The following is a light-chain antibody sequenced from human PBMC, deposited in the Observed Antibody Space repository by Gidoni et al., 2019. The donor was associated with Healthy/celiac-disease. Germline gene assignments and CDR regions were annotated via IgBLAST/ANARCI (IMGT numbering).Light chain of an antibody. V-gene: IGLV3-1*01. Sequence: SYELTQPPSVSVSPGQTASITCSGDKLGDQYACWYQQKPGQSPVLVIYQDSKRPSGIPERFSGSNSGNTATLTISGTQAMDEADYYCQAWDSSTRIGGGTKLTVL. CDR2: QDS. J-gene: IGLJ2*01. CDR3: QAWDSSTR. CDR1: KLGDQY.